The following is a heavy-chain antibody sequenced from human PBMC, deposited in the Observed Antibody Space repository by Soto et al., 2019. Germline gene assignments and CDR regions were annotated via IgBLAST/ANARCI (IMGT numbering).Heavy chain of an antibody. CDR1: GYTFTSYW. V-gene: IGHV5-51*01. Sequence: PGESLKISCKASGYTFTSYWIAWVRQMPGKGLEWMGVIYPADSDTRYSPSFQGQVTISADKSISTAYLEWSSLKASDTAMYYCARHLIVTSGPLDHWGQGTLVTVSS. D-gene: IGHD3-22*01. CDR3: ARHLIVTSGPLDH. CDR2: IYPADSDT. J-gene: IGHJ4*02.